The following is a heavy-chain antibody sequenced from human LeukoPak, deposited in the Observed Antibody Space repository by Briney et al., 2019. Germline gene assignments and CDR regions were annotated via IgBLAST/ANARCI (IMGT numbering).Heavy chain of an antibody. Sequence: SETLSLTCTVSGGSISSGGYYWSWIRQHPGKGLEWIGYIYYSGGTYYNPSLKSRVIISVETSKNQFSLKLSSVTAADTAVYYCARRYCSGSSCCFGSWGQGTLVTVSS. CDR3: ARRYCSGSSCCFGS. CDR1: GGSISSGGYY. D-gene: IGHD2-15*01. J-gene: IGHJ4*02. CDR2: IYYSGGT. V-gene: IGHV4-31*03.